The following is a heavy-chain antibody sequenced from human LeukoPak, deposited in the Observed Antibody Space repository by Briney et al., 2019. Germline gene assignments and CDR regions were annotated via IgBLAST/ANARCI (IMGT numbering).Heavy chain of an antibody. V-gene: IGHV3-23*01. Sequence: GGSLRLSCAASGFTFSNYAMTWVRQAPGKGLEWVSGISGSGGSTYYADPVKGRFTISRDNSKNTLYLQMNSLRAEDTAVYYCAKDRGGNYLFYLDYWGQGTLVTVSA. CDR2: ISGSGGST. CDR3: AKDRGGNYLFYLDY. J-gene: IGHJ4*02. D-gene: IGHD1-26*01. CDR1: GFTFSNYA.